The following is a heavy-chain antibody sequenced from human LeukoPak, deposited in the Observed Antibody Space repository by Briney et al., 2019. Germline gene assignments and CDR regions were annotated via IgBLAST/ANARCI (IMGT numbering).Heavy chain of an antibody. CDR3: AISPRIAAAGTLDY. CDR1: GFTFSSYW. CDR2: IKQDGSER. V-gene: IGHV3-7*03. D-gene: IGHD6-13*01. J-gene: IGHJ4*02. Sequence: SGGSLRLSCAASGFTFSSYWMSWVRQAPGKGLEWVANIKQDGSERYYVDSVKGRFTISRDNAKNSVYLQMNSLRAEDTAVYYCAISPRIAAAGTLDYWGQGTLVTVSS.